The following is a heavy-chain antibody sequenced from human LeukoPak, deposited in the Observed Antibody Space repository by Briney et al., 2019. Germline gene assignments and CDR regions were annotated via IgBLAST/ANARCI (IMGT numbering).Heavy chain of an antibody. J-gene: IGHJ4*02. CDR2: ISRRGSTI. V-gene: IGHV3-48*03. CDR3: AKDNEHILTGYYQYYFDY. CDR1: GFTFSSYE. Sequence: GGSLRLSCAASGFTFSSYEMNWVRQAPGKGLEWVSYISRRGSTIYCADSVKARFTISTDNSKTSLYLQMNSLRAEDTAVYYCAKDNEHILTGYYQYYFDYWGQGTLVTVSS. D-gene: IGHD3-9*01.